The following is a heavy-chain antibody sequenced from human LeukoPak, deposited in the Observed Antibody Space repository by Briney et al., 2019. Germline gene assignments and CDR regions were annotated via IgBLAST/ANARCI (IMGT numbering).Heavy chain of an antibody. J-gene: IGHJ4*02. V-gene: IGHV4-34*01. Sequence: SETLSLTCGVYGGSFSGYYWSWIRQPPGKGLEWIGEINHSGSINYNPSLKSRVTISVDTSKNQFSLRLSSVTAADTAVYYCARRSYNSPFRYWGQGTLVTVSS. CDR1: GGSFSGYY. CDR2: INHSGSI. D-gene: IGHD5-24*01. CDR3: ARRSYNSPFRY.